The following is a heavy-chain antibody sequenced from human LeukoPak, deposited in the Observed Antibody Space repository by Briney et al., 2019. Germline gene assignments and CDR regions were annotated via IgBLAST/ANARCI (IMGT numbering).Heavy chain of an antibody. CDR1: GFTFSNAW. CDR2: IKSKTDGGTT. V-gene: IGHV3-15*01. J-gene: IGHJ4*02. CDR3: TTETTGSSGYYYQVDYFDY. Sequence: GGPLRLSCAASGFTFSNAWMSWVRQAPGKGLEWVGRIKSKTDGGTTDYAAPVKGRFTISRDDSKNTLYLQMNSLKTEDTAVYYCTTETTGSSGYYYQVDYFDYWGQGTLVTVSS. D-gene: IGHD3-22*01.